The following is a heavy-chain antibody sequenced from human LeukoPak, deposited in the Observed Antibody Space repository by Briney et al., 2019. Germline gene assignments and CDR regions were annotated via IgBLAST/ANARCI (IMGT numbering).Heavy chain of an antibody. J-gene: IGHJ6*03. D-gene: IGHD3/OR15-3a*01. Sequence: ASVKVSCKASGYIFTQYGISSVRQAPGQGLEWMASISTYTGNTNYAQNFQGRVTMTTDTSTRTAYMELRSLRSGDTAVYYCARRTGYNYYYRYVWGQGTTVTVSS. CDR2: ISTYTGNT. CDR3: ARRTGYNYYYRYV. CDR1: GYIFTQYG. V-gene: IGHV1-18*01.